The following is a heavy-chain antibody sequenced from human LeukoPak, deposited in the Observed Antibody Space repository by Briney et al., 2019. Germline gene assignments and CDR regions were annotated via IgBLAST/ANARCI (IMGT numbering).Heavy chain of an antibody. J-gene: IGHJ4*02. D-gene: IGHD2-2*01. V-gene: IGHV1-2*02. CDR3: ARTGEYCSSTSCYHLPWDY. Sequence: GASVKVSCKASGYTFTGYYMHWVRQAPGQGLEWMGWINPNSGGTNYAQKFQGRVTMTRDTSISTAYMELSRLRSDDTAVYYCARTGEYCSSTSCYHLPWDYWGQGTLVTVSS. CDR1: GYTFTGYY. CDR2: INPNSGGT.